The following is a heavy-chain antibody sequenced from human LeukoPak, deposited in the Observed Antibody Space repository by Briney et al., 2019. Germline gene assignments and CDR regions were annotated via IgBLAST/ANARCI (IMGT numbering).Heavy chain of an antibody. J-gene: IGHJ3*02. CDR3: ARALGGAVAGLSAFDI. V-gene: IGHV5-51*01. CDR1: GYNFTSYW. D-gene: IGHD6-19*01. CDR2: IYPGDSDT. Sequence: GESLKISCKGSGYNFTSYWMGWVLQMPGTGLEWMVIIYPGDSDTRCSPSFQGQVTISADKSISTAYPQWSSLKASDTAMYYCARALGGAVAGLSAFDIWGQGTLVTVSS.